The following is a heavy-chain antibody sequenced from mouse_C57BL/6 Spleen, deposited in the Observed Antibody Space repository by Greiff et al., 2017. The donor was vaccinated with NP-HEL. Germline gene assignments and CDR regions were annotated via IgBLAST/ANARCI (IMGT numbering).Heavy chain of an antibody. D-gene: IGHD1-1*01. CDR1: GFTFNTYA. Sequence: EVMLVESGGGLVQPKGSLKLSCAASGFTFNTYAMHWVRQAPGKGLEWVARTRSKSSNYATYYADSVKDRFTISRDDSQSMLYLQMNNLKTEDTAMYYCVTSLYYGSSYGFAYWGQGTLVTVSA. CDR2: TRSKSSNYAT. J-gene: IGHJ3*01. V-gene: IGHV10-3*01. CDR3: VTSLYYGSSYGFAY.